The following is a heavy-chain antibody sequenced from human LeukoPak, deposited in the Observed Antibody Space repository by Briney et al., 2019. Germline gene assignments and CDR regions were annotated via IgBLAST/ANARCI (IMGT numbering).Heavy chain of an antibody. CDR2: ISSSSSYI. D-gene: IGHD2-8*01. CDR3: ANGNRCTSPNCLGYYYFYMDV. J-gene: IGHJ6*03. CDR1: GFTFSSYS. Sequence: AGGSLRLSCAASGFTFSSYSMNWVRQAPGKGLEWVSSISSSSSYIYYADSVKGRFTISRDNSKNTLYLQMNSLRLEDTAVYYCANGNRCTSPNCLGYYYFYMDVWGKGTTVTDSS. V-gene: IGHV3-21*04.